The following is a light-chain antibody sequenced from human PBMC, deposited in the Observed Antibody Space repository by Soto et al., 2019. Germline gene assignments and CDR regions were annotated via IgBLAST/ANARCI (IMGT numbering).Light chain of an antibody. CDR2: WAS. V-gene: IGKV4-1*01. J-gene: IGKJ4*01. Sequence: DSVMTQSPASLAVSLGERATMNCKCSRSVLYRSNNKNHLAWYQQKPGQPPQLIIYWASTRESGDPERFSGSGSGTDFTLTISSLEAEDVAFYWCQQYFDVPFTFGGGTKVDIK. CDR1: RSVLYRSNNKNH. CDR3: QQYFDVPFT.